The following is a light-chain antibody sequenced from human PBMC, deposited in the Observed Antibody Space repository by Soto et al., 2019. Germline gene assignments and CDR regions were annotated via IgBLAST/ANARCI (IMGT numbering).Light chain of an antibody. J-gene: IGKJ1*01. CDR1: QSVRGY. V-gene: IGKV3-11*01. Sequence: EIVLTQSPATLSLSPGERATLSCRASQSVRGYLAWYQQKPGQAPRLLIYDTSNRATGIPARFSGSGSGTDFTRTISSLEPEDLAVYYCQQRSDWPGTFGQGTKVEV. CDR3: QQRSDWPGT. CDR2: DTS.